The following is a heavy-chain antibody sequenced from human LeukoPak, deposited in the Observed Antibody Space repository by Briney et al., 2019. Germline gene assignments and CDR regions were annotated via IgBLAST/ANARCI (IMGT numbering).Heavy chain of an antibody. CDR1: GYSFTSYW. CDR3: ARQGGYYDILTGSDDAFDI. CDR2: IYPGDSDT. V-gene: IGHV5-51*01. Sequence: GESLKISCKGSGYSFTSYWIGWVRQMPGKGLEWMGIIYPGDSDTRYSPSFQGQVTISADKSISTAYLQWSSLKASDTAMYYCARQGGYYDILTGSDDAFDIWGQGTMVTVSS. J-gene: IGHJ3*02. D-gene: IGHD3-9*01.